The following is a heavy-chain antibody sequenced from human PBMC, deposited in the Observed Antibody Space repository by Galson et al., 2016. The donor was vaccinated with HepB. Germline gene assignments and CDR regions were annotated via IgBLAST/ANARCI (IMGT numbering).Heavy chain of an antibody. D-gene: IGHD4-17*01. V-gene: IGHV4-39*01. Sequence: SETLSLTCDVPGRSPSDGTYYWGWIRQPPGKGLEWIGSIYNSGSGSTYYNPSLKTRVTMSIDTSTKQLSLKVNSVTAADTAVYYCATVPFGDYEGYWGRGTRITVTS. J-gene: IGHJ4*02. CDR1: GRSPSDGTYY. CDR3: ATVPFGDYEGY. CDR2: IYNSGSGST.